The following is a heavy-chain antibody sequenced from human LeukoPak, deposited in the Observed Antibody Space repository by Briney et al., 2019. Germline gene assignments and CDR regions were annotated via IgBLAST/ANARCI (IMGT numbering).Heavy chain of an antibody. D-gene: IGHD6-13*01. V-gene: IGHV3-7*03. J-gene: IGHJ4*02. CDR1: GFTFGNYW. CDR3: AKVRSYSSSWYYFDY. CDR2: IKQDGSEK. Sequence: GGSLRLSCAASGFTFGNYWMSWVRQAPGKGLEWVANIKQDGSEKYYVDSVKGRFTVSRDNAKNSLYLQMNSLRAEDTALYYCAKVRSYSSSWYYFDYWGQGTLVTVSS.